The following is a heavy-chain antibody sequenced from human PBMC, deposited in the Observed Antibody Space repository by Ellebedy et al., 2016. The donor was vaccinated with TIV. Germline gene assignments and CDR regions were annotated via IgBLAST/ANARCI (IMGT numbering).Heavy chain of an antibody. CDR3: AKPLRLHGGYDY. CDR1: GFTFSSYG. CDR2: ISYDGSNK. Sequence: GESLKISXAASGFTFSSYGMHWVRQAPGKGLEWVAVISYDGSNKYYADSVKGRFTISRDNSKNTLYLQMNSLRTEDTALYYCAKPLRLHGGYDYWGQGTLVTVSS. V-gene: IGHV3-30*18. D-gene: IGHD4-23*01. J-gene: IGHJ4*02.